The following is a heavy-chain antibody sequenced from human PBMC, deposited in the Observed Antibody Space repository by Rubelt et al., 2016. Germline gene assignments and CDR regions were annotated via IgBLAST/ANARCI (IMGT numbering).Heavy chain of an antibody. D-gene: IGHD3-10*01. Sequence: CAASGFTFSSYWMHWVRQAPGKGLVWVSRINSDGSSTSYADSVKGRFTISRDNAKNTLYLQMNSLRAEDTPVYYCARVYGSGSSFYYYYGMDVWGQGTTVTVSS. CDR3: ARVYGSGSSFYYYYGMDV. CDR2: INSDGSST. J-gene: IGHJ6*02. CDR1: GFTFSSYW. V-gene: IGHV3-74*01.